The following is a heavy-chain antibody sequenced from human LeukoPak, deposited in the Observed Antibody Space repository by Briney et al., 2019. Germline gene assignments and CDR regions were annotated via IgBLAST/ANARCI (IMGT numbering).Heavy chain of an antibody. CDR3: AKDLDDFWSGYRPPFDY. V-gene: IGHV3-23*01. CDR1: GFTFDDYA. J-gene: IGHJ4*02. Sequence: PGRSLRLSCGASGFTFDDYAMHWVRQAPGKGLEWVSAISGSGGSTYYADSVKGRFTISRDNSKNTLYLQMNSLRAEDTAVYYCAKDLDDFWSGYRPPFDYWGQGTLVTVSS. D-gene: IGHD3-3*01. CDR2: ISGSGGST.